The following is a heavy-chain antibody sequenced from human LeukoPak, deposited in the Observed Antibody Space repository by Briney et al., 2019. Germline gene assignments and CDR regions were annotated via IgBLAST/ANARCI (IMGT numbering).Heavy chain of an antibody. V-gene: IGHV3-23*01. CDR1: GFTFSSYA. D-gene: IGHD7-27*01. Sequence: GGSLRLSCAASGFTFSSYAMNWVRQAPGKGLEWVSAISGSGGSTYYADSVKGRFTISRDNSKNTLYLQMNSLRAEDTAVYYCAKKGELGNYFDYWGQGTLVTVSS. CDR3: AKKGELGNYFDY. J-gene: IGHJ4*02. CDR2: ISGSGGST.